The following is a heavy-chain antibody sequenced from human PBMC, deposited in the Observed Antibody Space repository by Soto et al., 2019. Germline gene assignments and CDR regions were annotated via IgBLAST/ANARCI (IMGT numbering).Heavy chain of an antibody. Sequence: GASVKVSCKASGYSFSSHAITWVRQAPGQELEWMGGIIPVSGTPSYAQKFQGRVTISADKSTNTSYLELRSLRSEDTAVYYCARGGALSTSWYWGDGLDSWGQGTQVTVSS. CDR1: GYSFSSHA. V-gene: IGHV1-69*06. J-gene: IGHJ4*02. CDR2: IIPVSGTP. D-gene: IGHD6-13*01. CDR3: ARGGALSTSWYWGDGLDS.